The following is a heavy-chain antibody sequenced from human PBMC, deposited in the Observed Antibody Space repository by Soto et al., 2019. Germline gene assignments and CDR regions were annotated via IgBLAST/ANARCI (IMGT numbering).Heavy chain of an antibody. CDR3: ARESTTGTRNWFDP. V-gene: IGHV4-30-4*01. J-gene: IGHJ5*02. CDR2: IYYSGST. CDR1: GGSISSGDYY. D-gene: IGHD1-1*01. Sequence: PSETLSLTCTVSGGSISSGDYYWSWIRQPPGKGLEWIGYIYYSGSTYYNPSLKSRVTISVDTSKNQFSLKLSSVTAADTAVYYCARESTTGTRNWFDPWGQGTLVTVSS.